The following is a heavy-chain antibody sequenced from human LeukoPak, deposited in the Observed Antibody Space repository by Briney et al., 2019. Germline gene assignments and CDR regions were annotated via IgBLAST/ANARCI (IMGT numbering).Heavy chain of an antibody. Sequence: PGRSLRLSCAASGFTFDDYAMHRVRQAPGKGLEWVSGISWNSGNIGYADSVKGRFSISRDNAKNSLYLQMNSLRAEDMALYYCAKGATYYCGSSAHLDYWGQGTLVTVSS. D-gene: IGHD3-22*01. V-gene: IGHV3-9*03. CDR1: GFTFDDYA. CDR2: ISWNSGNI. CDR3: AKGATYYCGSSAHLDY. J-gene: IGHJ4*02.